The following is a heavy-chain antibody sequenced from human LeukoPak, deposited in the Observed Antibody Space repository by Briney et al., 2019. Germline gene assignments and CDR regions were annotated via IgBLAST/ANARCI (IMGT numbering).Heavy chain of an antibody. V-gene: IGHV5-51*01. Sequence: GESLKISCKGSGYSFTSYWIGWVRQMPGKGLEWMGIIYPGDSDTRNSPSFQGQVTISADKSISTAYLQWSSLKASDTAMYYCATTSQYCSGGSCYFDGFDTWGQGTMVTVSS. CDR3: ATTSQYCSGGSCYFDGFDT. CDR1: GYSFTSYW. J-gene: IGHJ3*02. D-gene: IGHD2-15*01. CDR2: IYPGDSDT.